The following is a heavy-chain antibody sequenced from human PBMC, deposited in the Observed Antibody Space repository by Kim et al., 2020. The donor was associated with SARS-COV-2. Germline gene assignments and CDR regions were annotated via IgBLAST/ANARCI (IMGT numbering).Heavy chain of an antibody. V-gene: IGHV1-46*01. Sequence: SSAQRFQGRVTMTRDTSTSTVYMELSSLRSEDTAVYYCAREDTAMVSFDYWGQGTLVTVSS. D-gene: IGHD5-18*01. J-gene: IGHJ4*02. CDR3: AREDTAMVSFDY.